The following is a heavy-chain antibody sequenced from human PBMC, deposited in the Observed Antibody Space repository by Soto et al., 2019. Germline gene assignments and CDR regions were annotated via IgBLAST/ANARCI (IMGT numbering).Heavy chain of an antibody. CDR2: IYYSGST. CDR3: ARDVGITPRGSQYYMDV. Sequence: SETLSLTCTVSGGSISSYYWSWIRQPPGKGLEWIGYIYYSGSTNYNPSLKSRVTISVDTSKNQFSLKLSSVTAADTAVYYCARDVGITPRGSQYYMDVWGKGTTVTVSS. D-gene: IGHD1-20*01. J-gene: IGHJ6*03. CDR1: GGSISSYY. V-gene: IGHV4-59*01.